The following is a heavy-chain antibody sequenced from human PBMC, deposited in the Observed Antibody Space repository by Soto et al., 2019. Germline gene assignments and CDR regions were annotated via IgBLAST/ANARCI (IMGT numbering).Heavy chain of an antibody. D-gene: IGHD3-10*01. V-gene: IGHV1-69*10. Sequence: SVKVSCKASGGTFSSYAISWVRQAPGQGLEWMGGIIPIFGIANYAQKFQGRVTITADKSTSTAYMELSSLRSEDTAVYYCARDVREVVRGVPRDAFDIWGQGTMVTVSS. CDR3: ARDVREVVRGVPRDAFDI. CDR1: GGTFSSYA. CDR2: IIPIFGIA. J-gene: IGHJ3*02.